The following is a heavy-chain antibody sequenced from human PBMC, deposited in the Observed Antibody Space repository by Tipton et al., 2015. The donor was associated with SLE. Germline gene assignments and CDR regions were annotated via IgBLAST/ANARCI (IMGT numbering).Heavy chain of an antibody. Sequence: SLRLSCAASGFTFSSYAMSWVRQAPGKGLEWVSAISGSGGSTYYADSVKGRFTISRDNSKNTLYLQMNSLRAEDTAVYYCARDPDSKEWLQLGYWGQGTLVTVSS. CDR1: GFTFSSYA. J-gene: IGHJ4*02. CDR2: ISGSGGST. D-gene: IGHD5-24*01. V-gene: IGHV3-23*01. CDR3: ARDPDSKEWLQLGY.